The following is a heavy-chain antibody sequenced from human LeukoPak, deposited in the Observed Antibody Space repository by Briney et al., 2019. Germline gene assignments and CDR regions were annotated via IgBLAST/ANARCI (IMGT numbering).Heavy chain of an antibody. Sequence: PGGSLRLSCAASGFTFSNYWMSWVRQAPGKGLEWVSSISSSSSYIYYADSVKGRFTISRDNAKNSLYLQMNSLRAEDTAVYYCARERLYGTRDYWGQGTLVTVSS. CDR2: ISSSSSYI. J-gene: IGHJ4*02. D-gene: IGHD2-8*01. CDR3: ARERLYGTRDY. V-gene: IGHV3-21*01. CDR1: GFTFSNYW.